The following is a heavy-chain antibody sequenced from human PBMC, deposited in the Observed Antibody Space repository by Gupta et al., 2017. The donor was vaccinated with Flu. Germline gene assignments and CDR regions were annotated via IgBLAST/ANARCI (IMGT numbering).Heavy chain of an antibody. D-gene: IGHD3-3*01. Sequence: VQLLESGGGLVQPGGSLRLSCAASGFSFSSYAMNWVREGPGKGLEWVSGISASGARTYYADSLKGRFTISRDNSKNTLTLQVNALRAEDTAIYYCVKEGGRYDFGSGYYGTFDYWGQGSLVTVSA. CDR1: GFSFSSYA. CDR3: VKEGGRYDFGSGYYGTFDY. CDR2: ISASGART. V-gene: IGHV3-23*01. J-gene: IGHJ4*02.